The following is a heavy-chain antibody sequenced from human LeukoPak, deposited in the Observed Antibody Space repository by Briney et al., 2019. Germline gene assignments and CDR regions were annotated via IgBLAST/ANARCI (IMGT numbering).Heavy chain of an antibody. V-gene: IGHV4-59*08. J-gene: IGHJ4*02. CDR1: GGSISSYY. Sequence: KASETLSLTCTVSGGSISSYYWSWIRQPPGKGLEWIGYIYYSGSTNYNPSLKSRVTISVDTSKNQFSLKLSSVTAADTAVYYCARSLFSYYDILTGYSHEYYFDYWGQGTLVTVSS. CDR2: IYYSGST. CDR3: ARSLFSYYDILTGYSHEYYFDY. D-gene: IGHD3-9*01.